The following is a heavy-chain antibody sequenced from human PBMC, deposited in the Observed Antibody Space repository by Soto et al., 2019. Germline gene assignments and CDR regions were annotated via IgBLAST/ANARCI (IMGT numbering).Heavy chain of an antibody. CDR2: INSDGSST. Sequence: GGSLRLSCAVSGFTFSSHWMHWVRQAPGKGLVWVSRINSDGSSTNYADSVKGRFTISRDNAKKTLYLQMNSLRADDTAVYYCARDSSPYYDCWSGFYTYFDYWGQGAPVTVSS. CDR1: GFTFSSHW. V-gene: IGHV3-74*01. D-gene: IGHD3-3*01. CDR3: ARDSSPYYDCWSGFYTYFDY. J-gene: IGHJ4*02.